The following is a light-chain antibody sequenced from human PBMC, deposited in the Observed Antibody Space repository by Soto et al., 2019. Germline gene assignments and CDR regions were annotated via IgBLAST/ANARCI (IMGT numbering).Light chain of an antibody. V-gene: IGLV2-14*01. CDR1: SSDVGGYNY. Sequence: QSALTQPASVSGSLGQSITISCTGTSSDVGGYNYVSWYQQHPGKAPQLVIFEVTNRFSGSKSGNTASLTISGLQAEDEADYYCSSYTSGGSYVFGTRTKLTVL. CDR2: EVT. CDR3: SSYTSGGSYV. J-gene: IGLJ1*01.